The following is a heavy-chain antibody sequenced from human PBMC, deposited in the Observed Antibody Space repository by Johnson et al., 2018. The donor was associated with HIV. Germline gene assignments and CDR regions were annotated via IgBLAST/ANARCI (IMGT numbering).Heavy chain of an antibody. V-gene: IGHV3-30*04. CDR3: ARRIVVAARGYWAADI. D-gene: IGHD2-15*01. Sequence: QVQLVESGGGVVQPGRSLRLSCAASGFTFSSYAMHWVRQAPGKGLEWVAVISYDGNNKYYVDSVKGRFTISRDNSKNTLYLQMNSLGVEDTAVYYCARRIVVAARGYWAADIWGHGTLVTVSS. CDR2: ISYDGNNK. J-gene: IGHJ3*02. CDR1: GFTFSSYA.